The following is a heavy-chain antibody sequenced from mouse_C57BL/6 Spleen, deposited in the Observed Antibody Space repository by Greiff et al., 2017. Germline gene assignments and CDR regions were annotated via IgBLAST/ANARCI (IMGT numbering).Heavy chain of an antibody. CDR1: GFTFSSYA. Sequence: EVQGVESGGGLVKPGGSLKLSCAASGFTFSSYAMSWVRQTPEKRLEWVATISDGGSYTYYPDNVKGRFTISRDNAKNNLYLQMSHLKSEDTAMYYCARGITTVALDYWGQGTTLTGSS. CDR3: ARGITTVALDY. CDR2: ISDGGSYT. D-gene: IGHD1-1*01. J-gene: IGHJ2*01. V-gene: IGHV5-4*01.